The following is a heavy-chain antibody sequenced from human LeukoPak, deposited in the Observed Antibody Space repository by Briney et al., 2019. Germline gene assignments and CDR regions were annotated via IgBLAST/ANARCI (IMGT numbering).Heavy chain of an antibody. CDR1: GGSISTYY. V-gene: IGHV4-59*12. CDR3: AKSNGYGLIDI. D-gene: IGHD3-22*01. Sequence: SETLSLTCTVSGGSISTYYWSWIRQPPGKALEWIGNIFYSGSTYYSPSLKSRVTISLDTSRNQFSLKLNSVTAADTAVYYCAKSNGYGLIDIWGQGTMVTVSS. CDR2: IFYSGST. J-gene: IGHJ3*02.